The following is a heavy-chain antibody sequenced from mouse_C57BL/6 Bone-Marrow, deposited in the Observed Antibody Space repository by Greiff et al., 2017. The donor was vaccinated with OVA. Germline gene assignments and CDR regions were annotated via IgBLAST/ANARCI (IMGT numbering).Heavy chain of an antibody. CDR3: ARRRDYYPHFDY. CDR1: GFSLSTSGMG. V-gene: IGHV8-12*01. J-gene: IGHJ2*01. D-gene: IGHD1-1*01. Sequence: QVTLKESGPGILQSSQTLSLTCSFSGFSLSTSGMGVSWIRQPSGKGLEWLAHSYWDDDKRYNPSLKSRLTISKDTSRNQVFLKITSVDTADTATYYCARRRDYYPHFDYWGQGTTLTVSS. CDR2: SYWDDDK.